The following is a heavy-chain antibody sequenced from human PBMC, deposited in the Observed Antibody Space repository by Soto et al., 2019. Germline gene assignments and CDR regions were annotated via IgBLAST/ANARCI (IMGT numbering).Heavy chain of an antibody. CDR3: GRCGHYNFDY. CDR2: IISDGSGK. J-gene: IGHJ4*02. CDR1: GFTFKTYW. V-gene: IGHV3-7*01. D-gene: IGHD2-21*02. Sequence: PGGSLRLSCVASGFTFKTYWMTWVRQAPGKGLEWVANIISDGSGKFYVDSVKGRFTISRDNAKNSLYLQMDNLRAEDTAVYYCGRCGHYNFDYWGQGILVTVSS.